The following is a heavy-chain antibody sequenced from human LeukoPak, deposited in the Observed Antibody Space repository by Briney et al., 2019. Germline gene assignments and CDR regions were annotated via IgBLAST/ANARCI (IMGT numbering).Heavy chain of an antibody. D-gene: IGHD5/OR15-5a*01. CDR3: ARRCASVSGAFDI. J-gene: IGHJ3*02. CDR1: GGSISSYY. Sequence: PSETLSLNCTVSGGSISSYYWNWLRQPPGKELEWIGDIQSSESTNYNPSLKSRLTLSVDTSKNQFSLKLSSVTAADTAIYYCARRCASVSGAFDIWGQGTVVTVSS. V-gene: IGHV4-59*08. CDR2: IQSSEST.